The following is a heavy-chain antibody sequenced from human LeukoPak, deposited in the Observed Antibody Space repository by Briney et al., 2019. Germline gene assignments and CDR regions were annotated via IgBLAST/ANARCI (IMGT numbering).Heavy chain of an antibody. Sequence: GGSLRLSCAASGFTFSSYQMKWLRQAPGKGLEWASYISSSGNTIHYADSVKGRFTISRDNAKNSLYLQMNSLRAEDTAVYYCARDRPDYYDSSGYTYPYYYMDVWGKGTTVTVSS. CDR3: ARDRPDYYDSSGYTYPYYYMDV. V-gene: IGHV3-48*03. J-gene: IGHJ6*03. CDR1: GFTFSSYQ. CDR2: ISSSGNTI. D-gene: IGHD3-22*01.